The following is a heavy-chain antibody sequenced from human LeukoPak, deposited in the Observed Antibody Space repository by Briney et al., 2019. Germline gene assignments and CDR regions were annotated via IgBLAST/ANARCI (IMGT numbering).Heavy chain of an antibody. Sequence: PSETLSLTYTVSGGSISSYYWSWIRQPPGKGLEWIGYIYYSGSTNYNPSLKSRVTISVDTSKNQFSLKLSSVTAADTAVYYCARAVAGTFDYWGQGTLVTVSS. CDR2: IYYSGST. J-gene: IGHJ4*02. V-gene: IGHV4-59*01. CDR3: ARAVAGTFDY. D-gene: IGHD6-19*01. CDR1: GGSISSYY.